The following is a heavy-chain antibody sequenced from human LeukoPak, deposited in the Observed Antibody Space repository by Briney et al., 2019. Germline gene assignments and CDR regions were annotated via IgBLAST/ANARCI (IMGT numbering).Heavy chain of an antibody. CDR1: GGSHSCYY. J-gene: IGHJ4*02. Sequence: SETLSLTCAVCGGSHSCYYWTWIRQPPRKGGEWIGEINHSGSTNYNPPLKSRVTMSVDTSKNQISLKLSSVTAADTAVYYCARRCRIGSGWFYVYGGQGTRVTVPS. CDR3: ARRCRIGSGWFYVY. CDR2: INHSGST. V-gene: IGHV4-34*01. D-gene: IGHD6-19*01.